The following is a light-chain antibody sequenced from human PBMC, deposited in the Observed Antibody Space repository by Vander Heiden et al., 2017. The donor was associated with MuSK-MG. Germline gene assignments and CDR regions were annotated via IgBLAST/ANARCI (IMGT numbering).Light chain of an antibody. Sequence: QSALTQPASVSGSPGQSIPISCTGTSSDVGGYNYVSWYQQHPGKAPILRIEDVSNRPSGVSNRGAGSKSGTKASRTISGLQAEDEADDDCSSYTRSSTWVFGGGTKLTVL. CDR3: SSYTRSSTWV. CDR1: SSDVGGYNY. V-gene: IGLV2-14*01. J-gene: IGLJ2*01. CDR2: DVS.